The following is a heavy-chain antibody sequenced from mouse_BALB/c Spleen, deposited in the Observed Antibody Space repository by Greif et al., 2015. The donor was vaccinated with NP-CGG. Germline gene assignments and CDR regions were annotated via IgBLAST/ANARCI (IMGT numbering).Heavy chain of an antibody. V-gene: IGHV5-6-4*01. Sequence: EVKLVESGGGLVKPGGSLKLSCAASGFTFSSYTMSWVRQTPEKRLEWVATTSSGGSYTYYPDSVKGRFTISRDNAKNTLYLQMSSLKSEDTAMYYCTRDDYGKAYAMDYWGQGTSVTVSS. J-gene: IGHJ4*01. CDR1: GFTFSSYT. CDR3: TRDDYGKAYAMDY. CDR2: TSSGGSYT. D-gene: IGHD2-1*01.